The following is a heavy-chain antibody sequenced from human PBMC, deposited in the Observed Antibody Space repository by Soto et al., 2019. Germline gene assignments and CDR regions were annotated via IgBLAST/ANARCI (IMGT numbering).Heavy chain of an antibody. Sequence: GGSLRLSCAASGFTFRNYGMNWVRQAPGKGLEWVSYIGIGSSTKYYADSVKGRFTISRDNAKNSLYLQMNSLRAEDTAVYYCARDQLYYNDISGRPLNXFDGWGQGTMVTVSS. CDR3: ARDQLYYNDISGRPLNXFDG. CDR1: GFTFRNYG. V-gene: IGHV3-48*01. J-gene: IGHJ3*01. CDR2: IGIGSSTK. D-gene: IGHD3-22*01.